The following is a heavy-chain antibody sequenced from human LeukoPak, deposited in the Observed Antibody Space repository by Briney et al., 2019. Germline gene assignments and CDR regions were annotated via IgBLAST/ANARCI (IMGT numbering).Heavy chain of an antibody. D-gene: IGHD4-11*01. CDR3: ARLTTGRYFDY. CDR1: AYSFTNYW. CDR2: IYPGDSDT. Sequence: GESLRISCQGSAYSFTNYWIGWVRQMPGKGLEWMGIIYPGDSDTRYSPSFQGQVTISADKSISTAYLQWSSLKASDTAMYYCARLTTGRYFDYWGQGTLVTVSS. V-gene: IGHV5-51*01. J-gene: IGHJ4*02.